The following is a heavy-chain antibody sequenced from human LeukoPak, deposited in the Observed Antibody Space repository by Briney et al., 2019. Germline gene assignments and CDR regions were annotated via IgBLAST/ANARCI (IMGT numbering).Heavy chain of an antibody. J-gene: IGHJ4*02. Sequence: PSETLSLTCTVSGGSVSSTSYYWSWIRQPAGKGLEWIGRIYTSGSTDYNPSLKSRVTISIDTSKNQFSLKLRSVTAADTAVYYCAREVGNYYDYWGQGTLVTVSS. V-gene: IGHV4-61*02. CDR1: GGSVSSTSYY. CDR3: AREVGNYYDY. D-gene: IGHD2-15*01. CDR2: IYTSGST.